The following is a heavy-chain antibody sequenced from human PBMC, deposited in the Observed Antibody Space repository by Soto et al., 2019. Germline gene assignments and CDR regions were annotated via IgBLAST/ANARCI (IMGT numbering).Heavy chain of an antibody. CDR2: LSGSGVST. CDR3: AKGGGSKDYYDTSGYYLYYYYAMDV. CDR1: GFTFSSYA. Sequence: EVQLLESGGGLVQPGGSLRLSCAASGFTFSSYAMSWVRQAPGKGLEWVSALSGSGVSTYYADSVKGRFTISRDNSKNTLYLQINSLRGEDTALYYCAKGGGSKDYYDTSGYYLYYYYAMDVWGQGTTVTVSS. J-gene: IGHJ6*02. D-gene: IGHD3-22*01. V-gene: IGHV3-23*01.